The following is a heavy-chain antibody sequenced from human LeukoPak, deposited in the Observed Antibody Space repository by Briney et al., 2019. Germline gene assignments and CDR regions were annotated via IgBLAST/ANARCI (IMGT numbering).Heavy chain of an antibody. V-gene: IGHV4-39*01. CDR2: LYSGNT. Sequence: PSETLSLTCAVSGGSISSSNYYWSWIRQPPGKGLEWIGSLYSGNTYYNPSLKSRVTISVDTSKNQFSLKLSSVTATDTAVYYCARGIRTDYYFDYWGQGTLVTVSS. D-gene: IGHD2-2*01. CDR3: ARGIRTDYYFDY. J-gene: IGHJ4*02. CDR1: GGSISSSNYY.